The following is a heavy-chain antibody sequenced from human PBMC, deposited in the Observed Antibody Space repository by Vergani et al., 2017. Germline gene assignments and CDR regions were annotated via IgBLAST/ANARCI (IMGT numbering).Heavy chain of an antibody. CDR1: GFTFSNAW. CDR3: TTAVVVPAAYYYYGMDV. Sequence: EVQLVESGGGLVKPGGSLRLSCAASGFTFSNAWMSWVRQAPGKGLEWVGRIKSKTDGGTTDYAAPVKGRFTISRYDSKNTLYLQMNSLKTEDTAVYYCTTAVVVPAAYYYYGMDVWGQGTTVTVSS. J-gene: IGHJ6*02. V-gene: IGHV3-15*01. CDR2: IKSKTDGGTT. D-gene: IGHD2-2*01.